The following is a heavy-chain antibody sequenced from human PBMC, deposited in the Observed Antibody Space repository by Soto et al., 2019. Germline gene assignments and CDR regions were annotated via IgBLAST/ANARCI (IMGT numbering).Heavy chain of an antibody. CDR3: ARDYSGSSDVCNVYYGMDV. J-gene: IGHJ6*02. V-gene: IGHV1-18*01. Sequence: QVQLVQSGAEVKKPGASVKVSCKASGYTFTSYCISWVRQAPGQGLEWMGWISAYNGNTNYAQKLPGRVTKATDTSTSTAYMELRSLRSDDTAVYYCARDYSGSSDVCNVYYGMDVWGQGTTVTVSS. CDR2: ISAYNGNT. D-gene: IGHD6-6*01. CDR1: GYTFTSYC.